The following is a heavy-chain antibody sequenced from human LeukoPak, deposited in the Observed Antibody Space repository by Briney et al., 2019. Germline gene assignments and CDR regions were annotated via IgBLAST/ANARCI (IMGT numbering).Heavy chain of an antibody. Sequence: GGSLRLSCAASGFTFSTNYMHWVRQAPGKGLEWASVDYMGGTTYYADSVKSRFPISRGSTKNPIYLQMNNLRAEDTAVYYCARGLLRDGYTYTYSFDYWGQGALVTVSS. J-gene: IGHJ4*02. V-gene: IGHV3-66*01. CDR2: DYMGGTT. D-gene: IGHD5-18*01. CDR3: ARGLLRDGYTYTYSFDY. CDR1: GFTFSTNY.